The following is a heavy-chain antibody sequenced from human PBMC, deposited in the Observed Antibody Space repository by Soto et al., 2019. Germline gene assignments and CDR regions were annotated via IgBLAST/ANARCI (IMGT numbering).Heavy chain of an antibody. J-gene: IGHJ2*01. Sequence: QMQLQESGPGLVKPSGTLSLTCGVSGGSISSSKWWTWVRQPPGRGPEWIGENYHSGSTNYNPSLTSRVTISLDKSNTQFPLTPTAVTAADTAVYYCASQDYSSSTDASFLVNGYFDLWGRGILVTVSS. CDR1: GGSISSSKW. CDR2: NYHSGST. D-gene: IGHD6-6*01. V-gene: IGHV4-4*02. CDR3: ASQDYSSSTDASFLVNGYFDL.